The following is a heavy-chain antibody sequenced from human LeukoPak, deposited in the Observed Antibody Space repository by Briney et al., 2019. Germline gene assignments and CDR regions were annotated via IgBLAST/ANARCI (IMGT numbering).Heavy chain of an antibody. D-gene: IGHD1-7*01. CDR1: GASISSNNW. Sequence: PSGTLSLTCDVSGASISSNNWWSWVRQPPGKGLEWIGEIYHSGSTNYNPSLKCRVTISVDKSKNQFSLKLSSVTAADTAVYYCARLTITGTTDTYYYYYGMDVWGQGTTVTVSS. V-gene: IGHV4-4*02. CDR3: ARLTITGTTDTYYYYYGMDV. J-gene: IGHJ6*02. CDR2: IYHSGST.